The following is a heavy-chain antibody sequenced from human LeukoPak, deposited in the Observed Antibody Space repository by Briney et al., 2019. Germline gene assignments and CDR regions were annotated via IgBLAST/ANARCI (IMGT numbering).Heavy chain of an antibody. CDR1: GGSIINSNW. V-gene: IGHV4-4*02. CDR3: ARGLVEMAPRYFDL. J-gene: IGHJ2*01. D-gene: IGHD5-24*01. CDR2: IDHSGST. Sequence: SETLSLTCAVSGGSIINSNWWSWVRQPPGKGLEWIGEIDHSGSTSYNPSLKSRVTMSVDRSQNQFSLRLSTVTAADTAVYYCARGLVEMAPRYFDLWGRGTLVTVSS.